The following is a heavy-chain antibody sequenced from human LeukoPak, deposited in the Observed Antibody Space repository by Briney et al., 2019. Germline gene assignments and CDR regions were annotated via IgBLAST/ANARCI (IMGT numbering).Heavy chain of an antibody. Sequence: SETLSLTCTVSGGSISSRSNYWGWIRQPPAKGLEWIGSLYYSGSTSYNPSPKSRVTMSVDTSKNQFSLRLKSVTDADTAMYYCAKGYTNGVNQEVWLDPWGQGTLVTVSS. CDR1: GGSISSRSNY. V-gene: IGHV4-39*07. J-gene: IGHJ5*02. CDR2: LYYSGST. CDR3: AKGYTNGVNQEVWLDP. D-gene: IGHD2-8*01.